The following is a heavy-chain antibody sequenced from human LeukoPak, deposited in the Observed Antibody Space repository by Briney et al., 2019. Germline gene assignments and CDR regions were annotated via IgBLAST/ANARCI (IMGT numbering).Heavy chain of an antibody. V-gene: IGHV4-59*01. CDR3: ARGADGSGYYSIFYFDY. Sequence: SETLSLTCTVSGGSISSYYWNWIRQPPGKGLEWIGYIYYSGSTNYNPSLKSRVTISVDTSKNQFSLKLSSVTAADTAVYYCARGADGSGYYSIFYFDYWGQGTLVTVSS. J-gene: IGHJ4*02. CDR2: IYYSGST. D-gene: IGHD3-22*01. CDR1: GGSISSYY.